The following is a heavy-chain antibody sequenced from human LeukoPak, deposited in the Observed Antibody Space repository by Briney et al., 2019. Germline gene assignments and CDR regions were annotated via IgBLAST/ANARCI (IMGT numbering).Heavy chain of an antibody. CDR3: ASTVVVGAAAYFQH. V-gene: IGHV4-59*11. D-gene: IGHD2-15*01. Sequence: SETLSLTCTVSGGSISSHYWSWIRQPPGKGLEWIGYIYYSGSTNYNPSLKSRVTISIDTSKNQFSLKLNSVTAADTAVYYCASTVVVGAAAYFQHWGQATLVPVSS. CDR2: IYYSGST. J-gene: IGHJ1*01. CDR1: GGSISSHY.